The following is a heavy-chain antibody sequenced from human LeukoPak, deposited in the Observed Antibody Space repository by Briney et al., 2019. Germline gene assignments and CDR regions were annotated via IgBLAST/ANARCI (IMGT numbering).Heavy chain of an antibody. V-gene: IGHV4-39*01. J-gene: IGHJ6*03. CDR1: GGSISSSSYY. Sequence: PSETLSLTCTVSGGSISSSSYYWGWIRQPPGKGLEWIGSIYYSGSTYYNPSLKSRVTISVDTSKNQFSLKLSSVTAADTAVYYCARQPTPRQYYYYYMDVWGKGTTVTISS. CDR3: ARQPTPRQYYYYYMDV. CDR2: IYYSGST.